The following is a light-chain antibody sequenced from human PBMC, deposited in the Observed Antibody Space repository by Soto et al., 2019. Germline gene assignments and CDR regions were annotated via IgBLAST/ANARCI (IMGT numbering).Light chain of an antibody. V-gene: IGKV2-28*01. Sequence: DIVMTQSPLSLTVTSGEPVSIFCRPSRSILKANGYTYFHWFLQKPGQSPQLLIYLGSNRASGVPDRFSGSGSGAHFTLNISRVEAEEVGVYYCMQALQTPITFGQGTRLEIK. CDR2: LGS. CDR3: MQALQTPIT. CDR1: RSILKANGYTY. J-gene: IGKJ5*01.